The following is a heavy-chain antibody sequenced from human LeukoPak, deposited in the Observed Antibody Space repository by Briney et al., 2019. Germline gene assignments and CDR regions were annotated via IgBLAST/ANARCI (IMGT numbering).Heavy chain of an antibody. J-gene: IGHJ4*02. Sequence: GRSLRLSCAASGFTFSSYAMHWVRQAPGKGLEWVAVISYDGSNKYYADSVKGRFTISRDNSKNTLYLQMNSLRAEDTAVYYCASGLYYDILTGYSYYFDYWGQGTLVTVFS. V-gene: IGHV3-30*04. CDR2: ISYDGSNK. D-gene: IGHD3-9*01. CDR3: ASGLYYDILTGYSYYFDY. CDR1: GFTFSSYA.